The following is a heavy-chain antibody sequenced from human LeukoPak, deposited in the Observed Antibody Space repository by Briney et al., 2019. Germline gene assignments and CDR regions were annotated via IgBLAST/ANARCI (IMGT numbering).Heavy chain of an antibody. J-gene: IGHJ4*02. CDR1: GFTFTNYG. Sequence: GGSLRLSCAAAGFTFTNYGMHWVRQAPGMGLEWVAFIQFGGGKRIYADSVKGRFTISRDNAKNSLYLQMNSLRAEDTAVYYCARGGDTAMGYFDYWGQGTLVTVSS. CDR3: ARGGDTAMGYFDY. V-gene: IGHV3-30*02. CDR2: IQFGGGKR. D-gene: IGHD5-18*01.